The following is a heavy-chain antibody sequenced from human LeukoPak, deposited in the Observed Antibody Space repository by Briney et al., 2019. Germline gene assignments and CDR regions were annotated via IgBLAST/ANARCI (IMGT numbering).Heavy chain of an antibody. D-gene: IGHD3-16*02. CDR1: GFTVSSNY. V-gene: IGHV3-66*01. CDR3: ARAGVWGSYRYFDY. Sequence: PGGSLRLSCAASGFTVSSNYISWVRQAPGKGLEWVSLIYSGGSTYYADSVKGRFTISRDNPKNTLYLQMSSLRPVDTAVYYCARAGVWGSYRYFDYWGQGTLVTVSS. CDR2: IYSGGST. J-gene: IGHJ4*02.